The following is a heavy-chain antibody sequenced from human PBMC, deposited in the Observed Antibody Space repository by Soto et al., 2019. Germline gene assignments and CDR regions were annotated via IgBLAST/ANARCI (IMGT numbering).Heavy chain of an antibody. D-gene: IGHD3-16*02. V-gene: IGHV1-18*01. Sequence: ASVKVSCKASGYTFTSYGISWVRQAPGQGLEWMGWISAYNGNTNYAQKLQGRVTMTTDTSTSTAYMELRSLRSDDTAVYYCARGPRKGYDYIWGSYRSPYWGQGTLVTVYS. J-gene: IGHJ4*02. CDR3: ARGPRKGYDYIWGSYRSPY. CDR1: GYTFTSYG. CDR2: ISAYNGNT.